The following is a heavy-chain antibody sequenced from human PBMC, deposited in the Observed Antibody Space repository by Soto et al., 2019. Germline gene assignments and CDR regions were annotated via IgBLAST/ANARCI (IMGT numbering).Heavy chain of an antibody. J-gene: IGHJ4*02. V-gene: IGHV3-30*18. D-gene: IGHD3-22*01. Sequence: GGSLRLSCAASGFTFSSYGMHWVRQAPGKGLEWVAVISYDGSNKYYADSVKGRFTISRDNSKNTLYLQMNSLRAEDTAVYYCAKVEYYYDSSGYSDYRGQGTLVTVSS. CDR2: ISYDGSNK. CDR1: GFTFSSYG. CDR3: AKVEYYYDSSGYSDY.